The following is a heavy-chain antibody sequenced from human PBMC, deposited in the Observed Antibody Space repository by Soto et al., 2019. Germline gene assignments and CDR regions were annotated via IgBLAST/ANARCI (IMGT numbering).Heavy chain of an antibody. CDR2: IKSKTDGGTT. CDR3: TTDTIVGATFNNY. Sequence: EVQLVESGGGLVKPGGSLRLSCSASGFTFSNAWMSWVRQAPGKGLAWVGRIKSKTDGGTTDYAAPVKDRFTISRDDSKNTLYLQMNSRKTDDTAVYYCTTDTIVGATFNNYWGQGTLVPVSS. V-gene: IGHV3-15*01. D-gene: IGHD1-26*01. J-gene: IGHJ4*02. CDR1: GFTFSNAW.